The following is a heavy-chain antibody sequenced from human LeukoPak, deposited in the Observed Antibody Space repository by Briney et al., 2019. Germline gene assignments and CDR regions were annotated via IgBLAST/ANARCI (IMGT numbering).Heavy chain of an antibody. V-gene: IGHV1-2*02. D-gene: IGHD4-23*01. Sequence: ASVKVSCKASGYTFTGYYMHWVRQAPGQGLEWMGWINPNSGGTNYAQKFQGRVTITRNTSISTAYMELSSLRSEDTAVYYCARSLYGGNPDFDYWGQGTLVTVSS. CDR3: ARSLYGGNPDFDY. J-gene: IGHJ4*02. CDR1: GYTFTGYY. CDR2: INPNSGGT.